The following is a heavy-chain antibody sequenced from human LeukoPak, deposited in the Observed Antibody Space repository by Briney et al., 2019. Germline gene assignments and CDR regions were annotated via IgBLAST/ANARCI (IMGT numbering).Heavy chain of an antibody. CDR2: IYSGGST. V-gene: IGHV3-66*01. CDR1: GFTVSSNY. CDR3: ARIARYCSGGNCYWVFDY. Sequence: GGSLRLSCAASGFTVSSNYMSWVRQAPGKGLEWVAVIYSGGSTYYADSVKGRFTISRENSKNTVYLQMNSLRAEDTAVYYCARIARYCSGGNCYWVFDYWGQGTLVTVSS. D-gene: IGHD2-15*01. J-gene: IGHJ4*02.